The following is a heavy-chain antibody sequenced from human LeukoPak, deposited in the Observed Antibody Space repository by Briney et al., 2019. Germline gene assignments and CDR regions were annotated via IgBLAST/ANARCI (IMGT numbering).Heavy chain of an antibody. J-gene: IGHJ6*03. CDR1: GYTFTGYY. CDR3: ARRVGYSSGGSCYYMAV. CDR2: IHPNSGGT. V-gene: IGHV1-2*06. Sequence: ASVKVSCKASGYTFTGYYMHGVRQAPGQGLEWMGRIHPNSGGTNYAQKFQGRVTMTRDTSISTAYMELSRLRSDDTAVYCCARRVGYSSGGSCYYMAVWGKGTTVTVSS. D-gene: IGHD2-15*01.